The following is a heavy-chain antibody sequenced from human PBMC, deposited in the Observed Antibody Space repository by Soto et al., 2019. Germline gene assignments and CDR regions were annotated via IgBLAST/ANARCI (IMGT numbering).Heavy chain of an antibody. V-gene: IGHV4-34*01. D-gene: IGHD3-22*01. J-gene: IGHJ3*02. CDR2: INHSGST. CDR3: ARTYDVSGQNSGGYDFDI. Sequence: SETLSLTCAVYGGSFSGYYWSWIRQPPGKGLEWIGEINHSGSTNYNPSLKSRVTISVDTSKNQFSLKLSSVTAADTAVYYCARTYDVSGQNSGGYDFDICGQRTTVTVSS. CDR1: GGSFSGYY.